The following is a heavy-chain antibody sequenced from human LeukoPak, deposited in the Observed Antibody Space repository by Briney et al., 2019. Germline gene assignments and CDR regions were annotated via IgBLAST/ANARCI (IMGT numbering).Heavy chain of an antibody. CDR1: GGTFSSYA. V-gene: IGHV1-69*05. CDR3: ATNSGNYSPADP. D-gene: IGHD1-26*01. J-gene: IGHJ5*02. Sequence: VASVKVSCKASGGTFSSYAISWVRQAPGQGLEWMGGIIPIFGTANYAQKFQGRVTITTDESTSTAYMELSSLRSEDTAVYYCATNSGNYSPADPWGQGTLVTVSS. CDR2: IIPIFGTA.